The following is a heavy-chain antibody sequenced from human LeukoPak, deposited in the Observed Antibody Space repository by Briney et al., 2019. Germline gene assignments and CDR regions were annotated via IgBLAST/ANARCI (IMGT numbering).Heavy chain of an antibody. V-gene: IGHV6-1*01. J-gene: IGHJ4*02. CDR2: TYYRSKWNN. CDR1: GDSVSGNSVA. Sequence: SQTLSLTCAISGDSVSGNSVAWNWIRQSPSRGFEWLGRTYYRSKWNNEYAVSVKSRITINSDTSKNQFSLQLNSVTPDDTAVYYCARDSSSLGLLDYWGQGTLVTVSS. CDR3: ARDSSSLGLLDY. D-gene: IGHD6-6*01.